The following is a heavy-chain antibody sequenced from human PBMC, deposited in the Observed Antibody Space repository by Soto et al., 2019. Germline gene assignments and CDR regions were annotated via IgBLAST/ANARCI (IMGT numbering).Heavy chain of an antibody. J-gene: IGHJ6*02. CDR1: GFTFSSYG. CDR3: AKDPGRITIFGVVTYGMDV. CDR2: ISYDGSNK. D-gene: IGHD3-3*01. Sequence: GGSLRLSCAASGFTFSSYGMHWVRQAPGKGLEWVAVISYDGSNKYYADSVKGRFTISRDNSKNTLYLQMNSLRAEDTAVYYCAKDPGRITIFGVVTYGMDVWGQGTTVTVSS. V-gene: IGHV3-30*18.